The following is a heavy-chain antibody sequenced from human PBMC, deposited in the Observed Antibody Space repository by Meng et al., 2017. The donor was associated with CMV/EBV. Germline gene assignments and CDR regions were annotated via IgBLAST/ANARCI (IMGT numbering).Heavy chain of an antibody. CDR2: INSDGSST. Sequence: GESLKISCAASGFTFSSYAMHWVRQAPGKGLVWVSRINSDGSSTSYADSVKGRFTISRDNAKNTLYLQMNSLRAEDTAVYYCAREDYGYYGMDVWGQGTTVTVSS. CDR3: AREDYGYYGMDV. CDR1: GFTFSSYA. V-gene: IGHV3-74*01. J-gene: IGHJ6*02.